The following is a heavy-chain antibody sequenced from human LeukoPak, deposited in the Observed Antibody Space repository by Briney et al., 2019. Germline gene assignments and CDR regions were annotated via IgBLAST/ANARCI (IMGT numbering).Heavy chain of an antibody. CDR2: INPGGGST. D-gene: IGHD6-6*01. V-gene: IGHV1-46*01. CDR1: GYTFTSYY. CDR3: ARRGSSSSLHYYGMDV. J-gene: IGHJ6*02. Sequence: ASVKVSCKESGYTFTSYYMHWVRQAPGQGLEWMGIINPGGGSTSYAQKFQGRVTVTRDTSTSTVYMELSSLRSEDTAVYYCARRGSSSSLHYYGMDVWGQGTTVTVSS.